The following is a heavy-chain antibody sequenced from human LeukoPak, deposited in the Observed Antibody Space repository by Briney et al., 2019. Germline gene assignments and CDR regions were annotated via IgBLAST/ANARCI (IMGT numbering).Heavy chain of an antibody. J-gene: IGHJ4*02. CDR2: IHYSGST. CDR1: GGSVSSGPHY. V-gene: IGHV4-61*01. Sequence: SETLSLTCTVSGGSVSSGPHYWIWIRQPPGKGLEWIAYIHYSGSTKYNPSLKSRLTISLDTSKNQFSLHLTSVTAADTAVYFCARTWDYWGQGTLVTVSS. CDR3: ARTWDY.